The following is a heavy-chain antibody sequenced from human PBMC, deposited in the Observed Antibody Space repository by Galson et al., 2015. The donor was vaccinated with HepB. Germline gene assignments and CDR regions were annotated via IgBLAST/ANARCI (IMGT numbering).Heavy chain of an antibody. CDR1: GIAFSRGD. Sequence: SLRLSCAASGIAFSRGDMHWVRQAPGRGLEWVAIISYDGGKKYYAKSVQGRFTISRDNSKSTLFLLMNNMRSEDTAMYYCTRAVREPDSGYFDSWGQGGLVTVSS. J-gene: IGHJ4*02. V-gene: IGHV3-30-3*01. CDR2: ISYDGGKK. CDR3: TRAVREPDSGYFDS. D-gene: IGHD1-14*01.